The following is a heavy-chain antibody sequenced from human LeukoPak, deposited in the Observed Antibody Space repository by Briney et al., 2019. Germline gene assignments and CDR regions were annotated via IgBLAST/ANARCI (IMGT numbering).Heavy chain of an antibody. J-gene: IGHJ4*02. CDR2: INQDGSEE. D-gene: IGHD1-26*01. V-gene: IGHV3-7*03. Sequence: GGSLRLSCAASGFTFSHYWMTWVRQAPGKGLEWVANINQDGSEEFYVDSLKGRFTISRDNAKNSLYLQINSLRADDTAVYYCARDSGRFYIDYWGQGTLVTVSS. CDR1: GFTFSHYW. CDR3: ARDSGRFYIDY.